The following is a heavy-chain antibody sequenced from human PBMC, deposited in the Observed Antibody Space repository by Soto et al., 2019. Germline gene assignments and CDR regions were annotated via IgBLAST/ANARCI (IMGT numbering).Heavy chain of an antibody. CDR1: GFTFSNYA. V-gene: IGHV3-30-3*01. J-gene: IGHJ4*02. Sequence: QVQLVESGGGVVQPGRSLRLSCAASGFTFSNYAMHWVRQAPGKGLEWVAIISSDGNNKYYAGSVKGRFTISRDNSKNTLYLQMISLRAEDTAVRYCARDHYSRSPGTFDYWGQGTLVTVSS. CDR2: ISSDGNNK. D-gene: IGHD6-6*01. CDR3: ARDHYSRSPGTFDY.